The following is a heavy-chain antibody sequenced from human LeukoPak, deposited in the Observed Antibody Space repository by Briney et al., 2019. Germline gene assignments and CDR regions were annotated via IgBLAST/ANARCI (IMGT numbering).Heavy chain of an antibody. CDR2: IYTSGST. Sequence: SETLSLTCTVSGGSISSYYWSWIRQPPGKGLEWIGRIYTSGSTNYNPSLKSRVTMSVDTSKNQFSLKLSSVTAADTAVYYCARTYYDFWSGYHYYYYYMDVWGKGTTVTVSS. D-gene: IGHD3-3*01. CDR1: GGSISSYY. V-gene: IGHV4-4*07. CDR3: ARTYYDFWSGYHYYYYYMDV. J-gene: IGHJ6*03.